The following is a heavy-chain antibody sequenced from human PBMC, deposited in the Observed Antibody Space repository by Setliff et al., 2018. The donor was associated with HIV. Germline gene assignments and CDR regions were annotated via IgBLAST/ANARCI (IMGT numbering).Heavy chain of an antibody. CDR1: GDIFSKYT. Sequence: SVKVSCKASGDIFSKYTFSWVRQAPGQGLEWVGRIIPMLGTPNYAQKFQGRVTITADISTGIGYMEINRLRSDDTAVYYCARDGWWRQYDYGIDYWGQGTLVTVSS. V-gene: IGHV1-69*08. CDR3: ARDGWWRQYDYGIDY. CDR2: IIPMLGTP. D-gene: IGHD4-17*01. J-gene: IGHJ4*02.